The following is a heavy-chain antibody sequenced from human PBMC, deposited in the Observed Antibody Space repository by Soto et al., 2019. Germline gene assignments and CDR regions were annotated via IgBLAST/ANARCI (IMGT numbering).Heavy chain of an antibody. Sequence: LRLSCAASGFTFRSYAMAWVRQAPGQGLEWVSSISGSSDFLYYADSVKGRFTISRDTATNSLYLQMNSLRAEDTAVYYCATSTWYAFDIWGQGTMVTVSS. V-gene: IGHV3-21*01. CDR3: ATSTWYAFDI. CDR2: ISGSSDFL. CDR1: GFTFRSYA. D-gene: IGHD6-13*01. J-gene: IGHJ3*02.